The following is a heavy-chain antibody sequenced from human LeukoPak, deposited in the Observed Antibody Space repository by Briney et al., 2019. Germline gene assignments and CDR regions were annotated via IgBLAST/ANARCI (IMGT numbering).Heavy chain of an antibody. V-gene: IGHV1-18*01. CDR3: ARVVSGCSGGSCYSYYYYYYMDV. D-gene: IGHD2-15*01. CDR1: GYTFTSYG. CDR2: ISAYNGNT. J-gene: IGHJ6*03. Sequence: ASVKVSCKASGYTFTSYGISWVRQAPGQGLEWMGWISAYNGNTNYAQKLQGRVTMTTDTSTSTAYMELRSLRSDDTAVYYCARVVSGCSGGSCYSYYYYYYMDVWGKGTTVTVPS.